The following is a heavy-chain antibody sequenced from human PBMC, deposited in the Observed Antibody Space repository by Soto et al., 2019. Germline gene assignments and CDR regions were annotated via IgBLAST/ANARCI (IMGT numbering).Heavy chain of an antibody. CDR2: IYYTGNT. CDR1: GGSISSGGYY. J-gene: IGHJ4*02. V-gene: IGHV4-31*03. D-gene: IGHD3-3*01. Sequence: SETLSLTCTVSGGSISSGGYYWSWIRQHPEKGLEWIGYIYYTGNTYYNASLKSRVTISMDTSKNQFSLNLDSVTAADTAVYFCARDFAYFDSWGQGTLVTVSS. CDR3: ARDFAYFDS.